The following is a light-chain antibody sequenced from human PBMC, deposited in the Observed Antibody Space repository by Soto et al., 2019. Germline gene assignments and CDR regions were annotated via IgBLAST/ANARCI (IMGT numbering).Light chain of an antibody. CDR1: QILGSN. J-gene: IGKJ1*01. Sequence: EIVLTQSPATLSLSPGERATLSCRASQILGSNLAWYQKKPGQAPRLLIYAASTRATGIPARFSGNGSGTQFTLTLSSLQSEDFAVYYCQQYIDWPQTFGQGTKVDIK. CDR2: AAS. CDR3: QQYIDWPQT. V-gene: IGKV3-15*01.